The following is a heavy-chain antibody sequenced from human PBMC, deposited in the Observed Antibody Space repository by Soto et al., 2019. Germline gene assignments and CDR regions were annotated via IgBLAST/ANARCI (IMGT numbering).Heavy chain of an antibody. CDR3: ARARRFTGRLDVLGI. J-gene: IGHJ3*02. V-gene: IGHV4-59*01. Sequence: SETLSLTCTISGGSIGTYYWSWIRQPPGKGLEWIGYIDYSGSTNYNPSLKSRVTISIDTSKSQFSLMLSSVTAADTALYYCARARRFTGRLDVLGIWGQGTMVTVSS. CDR1: GGSIGTYY. CDR2: IDYSGST.